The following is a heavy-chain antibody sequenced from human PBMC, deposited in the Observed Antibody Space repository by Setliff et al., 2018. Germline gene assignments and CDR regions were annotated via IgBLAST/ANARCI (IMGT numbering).Heavy chain of an antibody. CDR3: ARDGGEY. CDR2: VSGSGGST. J-gene: IGHJ4*02. D-gene: IGHD3-16*01. Sequence: LRLSCAASGFTFTTYAMSWVRQAPGKGLEWVSGVSGSGGSTFYADSVKGRFTISRDNSKNTIYLQMNSLRADDTAVYYCARDGGEYWGQGTLVTVSS. CDR1: GFTFTTYA. V-gene: IGHV3-23*01.